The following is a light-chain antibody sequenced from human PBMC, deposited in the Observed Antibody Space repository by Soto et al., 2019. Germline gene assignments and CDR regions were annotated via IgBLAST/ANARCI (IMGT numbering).Light chain of an antibody. J-gene: IGLJ2*01. CDR1: SGDIGGYNY. CDR2: NVS. V-gene: IGLV2-14*03. Sequence: QSALTQPASVSGSPGQTITISCTGTSGDIGGYNYVSWYQQHPGKAPKLMIHNVSDRPSGVSNRFSGSKSGNTASLTISGLQAEDEADYYCSSYTSRNTLVFGGGTKLTVL. CDR3: SSYTSRNTLV.